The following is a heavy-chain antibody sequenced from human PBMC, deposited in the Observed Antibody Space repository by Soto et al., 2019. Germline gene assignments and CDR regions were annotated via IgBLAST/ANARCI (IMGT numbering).Heavy chain of an antibody. V-gene: IGHV2-5*02. J-gene: IGHJ4*02. CDR3: ARVEASTAEY. CDR1: GFSLSTSEVG. CDR2: IYWDDDK. D-gene: IGHD1-1*01. Sequence: SGPTLVNPTQTLTLTCSFSGFSLSTSEVGVGWIRQPPGKALEWLALIYWDDDKRYSPRLSNRLTVTKDTSKNQVVLTLTNMDAADTAMYYCARVEASTAEYWGQGALVTVSS.